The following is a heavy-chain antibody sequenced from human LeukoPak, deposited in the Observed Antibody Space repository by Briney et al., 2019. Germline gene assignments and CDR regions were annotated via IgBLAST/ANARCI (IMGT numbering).Heavy chain of an antibody. CDR1: GFTFDDYA. D-gene: IGHD4-17*01. CDR3: AKDEGADYGDYVPMYFDL. Sequence: GRSLRLSCAASGFTFDDYAMHWVRQAPGRGLEWASGIRWNSGSIGYADSVKGRFTISRDNAKNSLYLQMNSLRAEDTALYYCAKDEGADYGDYVPMYFDLWGRGTLVTVSS. CDR2: IRWNSGSI. V-gene: IGHV3-9*01. J-gene: IGHJ2*01.